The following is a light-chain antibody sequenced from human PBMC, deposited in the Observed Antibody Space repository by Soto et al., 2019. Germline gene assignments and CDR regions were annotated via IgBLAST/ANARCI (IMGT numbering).Light chain of an antibody. CDR3: SSYTSSSTPDV. J-gene: IGLJ1*01. V-gene: IGLV2-14*01. Sequence: QSALTQPASVSGSPGQSITISCTGTSSDVGGYNYVSWYQQHPGKAPKLMIYEVSNRPSGVSNRFSGSKSGNTAALTISGLQAEDEAGYYSSSYTSSSTPDVFGTGTKLTVL. CDR2: EVS. CDR1: SSDVGGYNY.